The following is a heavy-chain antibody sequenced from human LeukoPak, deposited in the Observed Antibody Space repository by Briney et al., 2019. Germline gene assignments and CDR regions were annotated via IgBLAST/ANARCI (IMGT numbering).Heavy chain of an antibody. CDR1: GGSISSFY. CDR3: AREMTTNQGDVFDI. CDR2: IYYSGST. D-gene: IGHD5-24*01. Sequence: SETLSLTCTVSGGSISSFYWSWIRQPPGKGLEWIGYIYYSGSTNYNPSVKSRVTISVDTSKNQFSLKLSSVTAADTAVYYCAREMTTNQGDVFDIWGQGTMVTVSS. V-gene: IGHV4-59*01. J-gene: IGHJ3*02.